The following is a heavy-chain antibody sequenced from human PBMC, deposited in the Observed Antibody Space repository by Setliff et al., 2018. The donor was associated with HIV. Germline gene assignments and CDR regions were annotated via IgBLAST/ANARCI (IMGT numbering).Heavy chain of an antibody. CDR3: AREIYGGNSRPFDY. Sequence: SETLSLTCAVYGGSFSGYYWSWIRQPPGKGLEWIGEINHSGSTNYNPSLKSRVTISVDTSKNQFSLKLTSVTAADTAVYYCAREIYGGNSRPFDYWGQGTQVTVS. J-gene: IGHJ4*02. D-gene: IGHD4-17*01. CDR2: INHSGST. CDR1: GGSFSGYY. V-gene: IGHV4-34*01.